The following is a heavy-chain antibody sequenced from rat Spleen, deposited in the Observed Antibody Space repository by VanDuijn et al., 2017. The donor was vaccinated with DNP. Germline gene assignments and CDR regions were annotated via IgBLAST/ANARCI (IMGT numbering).Heavy chain of an antibody. CDR3: ARGSSNIHWSFDF. V-gene: IGHV5-25*01. J-gene: IGHJ1*01. Sequence: EVQLVESGGGLVQPGRSLKLSCAASGFTFSNYYMAWVRQAPKKGLEWVAAISASGSRTYYPDSVKGRFTISRDNAKSSLYLQMNSLKSEDTATYYCARGSSNIHWSFDFWGPGTMVTVSS. CDR1: GFTFSNYY. CDR2: ISASGSRT. D-gene: IGHD1-2*01.